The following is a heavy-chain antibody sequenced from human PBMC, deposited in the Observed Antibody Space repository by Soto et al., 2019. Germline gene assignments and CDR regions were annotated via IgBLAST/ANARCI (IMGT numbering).Heavy chain of an antibody. J-gene: IGHJ6*02. CDR3: AKDRLNMVAFSYYYYGMGV. V-gene: IGHV3-30*18. CDR1: GFTFSSYG. Sequence: GGSLRLSCAASGFTFSSYGMHWVRQAPGKGLEWVAVISYDGSNKYYADSVKGRFNISRDNSKNTLYLQMNSRRAEDTAVYYCAKDRLNMVAFSYYYYGMGVWGQGTTVTVSS. CDR2: ISYDGSNK. D-gene: IGHD5-12*01.